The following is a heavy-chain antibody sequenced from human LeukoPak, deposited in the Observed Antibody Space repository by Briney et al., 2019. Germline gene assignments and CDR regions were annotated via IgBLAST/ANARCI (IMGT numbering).Heavy chain of an antibody. V-gene: IGHV4-4*07. CDR2: IYTSGST. D-gene: IGHD4-11*01. Sequence: SETLSLTCTVSGDSISSYYWSWIRQPAGKGLEWIGRIYTSGSTNYNPSLKSRVTMSVDTSKNQFSLKLSSVTAADTAVYYCARGYSNYVGRAFDIWGQGTMVTVSS. CDR1: GDSISSYY. J-gene: IGHJ3*02. CDR3: ARGYSNYVGRAFDI.